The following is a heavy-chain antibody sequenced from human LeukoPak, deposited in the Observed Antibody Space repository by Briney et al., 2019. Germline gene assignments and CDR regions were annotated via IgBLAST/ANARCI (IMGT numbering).Heavy chain of an antibody. V-gene: IGHV1-18*01. J-gene: IGHJ4*02. CDR2: ISAYNGNT. CDR1: GYTFTSYG. CDR3: ARVGDDDYSNYLIDY. D-gene: IGHD4-11*01. Sequence: ASVKVSCKASGYTFTSYGISWVRQAPGQGLEWMGWISAYNGNTNYSQKLQGRVIMTTDTSTSTAYMERTSLRVDDTAVYYCARVGDDDYSNYLIDYWGQGTLVTVSS.